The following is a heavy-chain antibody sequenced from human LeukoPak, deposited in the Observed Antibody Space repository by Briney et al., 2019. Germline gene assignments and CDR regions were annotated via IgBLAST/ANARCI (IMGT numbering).Heavy chain of an antibody. J-gene: IGHJ4*02. D-gene: IGHD3-22*01. CDR3: TTDRYYDAAYTT. CDR1: GFIFSNAW. V-gene: IGHV3-15*01. CDR2: IKSKTDGGTA. Sequence: KTGGSLRLSCAASGFIFSNAWMSWVRQAPGKGLEWVGRIKSKTDGGTADYAAPVKGRFTISRDDSKNTLYLQMNSLKTEDTAVYYCTTDRYYDAAYTTWGQGTLVTVSS.